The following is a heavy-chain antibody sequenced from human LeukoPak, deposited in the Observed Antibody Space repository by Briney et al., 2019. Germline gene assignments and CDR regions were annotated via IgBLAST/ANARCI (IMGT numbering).Heavy chain of an antibody. Sequence: PSETLSLTCTVSGGSISSSSYYWGWIRQPPGKGLEWIGSIYYSGSTYYNPSLKSRVTISVDTSKNQFSLKLSSVTAADTAVYYCARQSPPEGDDFWSGPSHPYYYDSSGYYADYWGQGTLVTVSS. CDR2: IYYSGST. CDR1: GGSISSSSYY. J-gene: IGHJ4*02. D-gene: IGHD3-22*01. CDR3: ARQSPPEGDDFWSGPSHPYYYDSSGYYADY. V-gene: IGHV4-39*01.